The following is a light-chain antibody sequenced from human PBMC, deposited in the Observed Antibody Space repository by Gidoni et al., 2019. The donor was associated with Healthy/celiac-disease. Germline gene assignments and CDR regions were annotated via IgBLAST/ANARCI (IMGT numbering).Light chain of an antibody. Sequence: QSALPQPASVSGSPAQSITISCTGTSSVVGGYNYVSWYQQHPGKAPKLMIYDVSNRPSGVSNRFSGSKSGNTASLTISGLQAEDEADYYCSSYTSSSTPVFGGGTKLTVL. CDR1: SSVVGGYNY. V-gene: IGLV2-14*03. J-gene: IGLJ2*01. CDR2: DVS. CDR3: SSYTSSSTPV.